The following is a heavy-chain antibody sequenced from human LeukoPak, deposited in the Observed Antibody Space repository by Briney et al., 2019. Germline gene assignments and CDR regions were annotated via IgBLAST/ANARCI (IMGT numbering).Heavy chain of an antibody. D-gene: IGHD3-10*01. J-gene: IGHJ4*02. CDR1: GFTFSDYY. V-gene: IGHV3-11*04. CDR2: ISSSGSTI. Sequence: GGSLRLSCAASGFTFSDYYMSWIRQAPGKGLEWVACISSSGSTIYYADSVKGRFTISRDNAKNSLYLQMNSLRAEDTAVYYCARVRTWFGELSYFDYWGQGTLVTVSS. CDR3: ARVRTWFGELSYFDY.